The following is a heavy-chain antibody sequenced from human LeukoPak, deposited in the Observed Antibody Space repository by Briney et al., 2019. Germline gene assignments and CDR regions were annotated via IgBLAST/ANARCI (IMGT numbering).Heavy chain of an antibody. V-gene: IGHV3-74*01. J-gene: IGHJ4*02. CDR1: GFTFSSYW. D-gene: IGHD6-6*01. CDR3: ATDRSSIAAHPH. CDR2: INSDGSST. Sequence: GGSLRLSCAASGFTFSSYWMHWVRQAPGKGLVWVSRINSDGSSTNYADSVKGRFTISRDNAKNTLYLQMNSLRAEDTAVYYCATDRSSIAAHPHWGQGTLVTVSS.